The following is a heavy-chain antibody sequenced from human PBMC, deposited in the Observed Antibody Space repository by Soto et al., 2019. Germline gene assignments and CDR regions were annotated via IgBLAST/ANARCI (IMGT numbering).Heavy chain of an antibody. J-gene: IGHJ4*02. CDR3: VRGDGDYYDGNGYLGRH. Sequence: EVQLVESGGGLVQPGGSLRLSCAVSGFTFSNYWMHWVRQPPGKGLVWVSRLKSDGSGTMYADSVKGRLTISRDNAKNTMFLQMMSLRAEHTAVYYCVRGDGDYYDGNGYLGRHWGQGTLVTVSS. V-gene: IGHV3-74*03. CDR2: LKSDGSGT. CDR1: GFTFSNYW. D-gene: IGHD3-22*01.